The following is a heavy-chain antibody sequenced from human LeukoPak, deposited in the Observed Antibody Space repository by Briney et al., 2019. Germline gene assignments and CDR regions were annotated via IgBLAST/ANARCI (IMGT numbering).Heavy chain of an antibody. D-gene: IGHD6-6*01. Sequence: SETLSLTCTVSGGSISSGGYYWSWIRQHPGKGLEWIGYIYYSGSTYYNLSLKSRVTISVDTSKNQFSLKLSSVTAADTAVYYCARGVAARRGYFDYWGQGTLVTVSS. CDR1: GGSISSGGYY. J-gene: IGHJ4*02. CDR2: IYYSGST. CDR3: ARGVAARRGYFDY. V-gene: IGHV4-31*03.